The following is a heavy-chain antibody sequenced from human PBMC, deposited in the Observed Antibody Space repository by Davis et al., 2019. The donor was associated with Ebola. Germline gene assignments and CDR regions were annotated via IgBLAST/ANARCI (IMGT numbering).Heavy chain of an antibody. J-gene: IGHJ6*02. Sequence: AASVKVSCKASGGTFSSYAISWVRQAPGQGLEWMGVIIPIFGTANYAQKFQGRVTITADESTSTAYMELSSLRSEDTAVYYCARGEHDYGDYPRFRGPDYYYYGMDVWGQGTTVTVSS. CDR2: IIPIFGTA. D-gene: IGHD4-17*01. CDR1: GGTFSSYA. CDR3: ARGEHDYGDYPRFRGPDYYYYGMDV. V-gene: IGHV1-69*13.